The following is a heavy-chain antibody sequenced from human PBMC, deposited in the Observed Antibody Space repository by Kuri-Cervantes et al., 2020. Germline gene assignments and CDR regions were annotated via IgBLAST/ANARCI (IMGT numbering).Heavy chain of an antibody. J-gene: IGHJ5*02. CDR1: GGSFSGYY. D-gene: IGHD3-16*01. V-gene: IGHV4-34*01. CDR2: INHSGST. Sequence: GSLRLSCAVYGGSFSGYYWSWIRQPPGKGLEWIGEINHSGSTNYNPSLKSRVTISVDTSKNQFSLKLSSVTAADTAVYYCARGFFPGGAWFDPWGQGTRVTVSS. CDR3: ARGFFPGGAWFDP.